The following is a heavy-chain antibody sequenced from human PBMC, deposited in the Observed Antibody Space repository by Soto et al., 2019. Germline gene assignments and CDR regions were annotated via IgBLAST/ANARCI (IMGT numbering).Heavy chain of an antibody. J-gene: IGHJ3*02. Sequence: PGGSLRLSCAASGFTFSSYGMHWVRQAPGKGLEWVAVISYDGSNKYYADSVKGRFTISRDNSKNTLYLQMNSLRAEDTAVYYCEKGSLVSGAFDIWGQGTMVTVSS. CDR1: GFTFSSYG. CDR3: EKGSLVSGAFDI. CDR2: ISYDGSNK. D-gene: IGHD3-10*01. V-gene: IGHV3-30*18.